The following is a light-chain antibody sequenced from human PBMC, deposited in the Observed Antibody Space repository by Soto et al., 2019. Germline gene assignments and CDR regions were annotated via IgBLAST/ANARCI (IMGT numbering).Light chain of an antibody. Sequence: EIVMTQSPATLSVSPGEGATLSCRASQSVSSYLAWYQQKPGQAPRLLIYDASNRATGIPARFSGSGSGTDFTLTISSLEPEDFAVYYCQQRSNWPTTFGQGTRLEIK. CDR1: QSVSSY. CDR2: DAS. CDR3: QQRSNWPTT. V-gene: IGKV3-11*01. J-gene: IGKJ5*01.